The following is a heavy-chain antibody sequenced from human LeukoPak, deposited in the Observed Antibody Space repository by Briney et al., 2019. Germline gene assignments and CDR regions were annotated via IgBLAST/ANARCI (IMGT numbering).Heavy chain of an antibody. D-gene: IGHD6-13*01. J-gene: IGHJ4*02. CDR2: IYLHDDK. V-gene: IGHV2-5*01. CDR3: AQFIAAAGTGNVPWRY. Sequence: SGPTLVNPTQTLTLTCTFTGFSLSTSGVGVGWIRQPPGKALEWLALIYLHDDKRYRPSLKRRLTITKDTSKYQLVPTMTNTEPVDTAPYYCAQFIAAAGTGNVPWRYWGQGILVTVSS. CDR1: GFSLSTSGVG.